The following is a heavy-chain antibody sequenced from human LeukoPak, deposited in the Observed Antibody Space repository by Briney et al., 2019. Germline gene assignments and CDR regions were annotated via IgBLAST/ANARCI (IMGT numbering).Heavy chain of an antibody. Sequence: SQTLSLTCTVSGGSISSGNYFWSWIRQHPGKALEWIGYIYYSGNTYYNPSLKSRVTISVDTSKNQFSVKLSSVTAADTAVYYCARVGSGSDFWSGYYFDYWGQGNLVTASS. V-gene: IGHV4-31*03. CDR2: IYYSGNT. CDR1: GGSISSGNYF. D-gene: IGHD3-3*01. CDR3: ARVGSGSDFWSGYYFDY. J-gene: IGHJ4*02.